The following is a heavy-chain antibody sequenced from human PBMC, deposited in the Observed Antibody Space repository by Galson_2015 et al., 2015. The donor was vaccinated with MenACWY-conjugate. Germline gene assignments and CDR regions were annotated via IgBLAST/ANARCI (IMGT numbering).Heavy chain of an antibody. CDR1: GGTFSSYA. CDR2: IIPIFGTA. D-gene: IGHD3-10*01. J-gene: IGHJ6*03. CDR3: ARENYYGSGSYNRNMDV. V-gene: IGHV1-69*06. Sequence: SVKVSCKASGGTFSSYAISWGRQAPGQGLEWMGGIIPIFGTANYAQKFKGRVTITADKSTSTAYMELSSLRSEDTAVYYCARENYYGSGSYNRNMDVWGKGTTVTVSS.